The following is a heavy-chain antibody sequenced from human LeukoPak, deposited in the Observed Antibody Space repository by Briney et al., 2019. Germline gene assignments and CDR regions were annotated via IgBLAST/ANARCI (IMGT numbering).Heavy chain of an antibody. CDR3: ARRLPGFLVRGVLNGNWFDP. J-gene: IGHJ5*02. CDR1: SGSISRSYFY. CDR2: VYYSGNT. Sequence: SETLSLTCTVSSGSISRSYFYWGWIRQPPGKGLEWIGSVYYSGNTFYSPSLKSRVTISVDTSKNHFSLRLISVTAADTAVYYCARRLPGFLVRGVLNGNWFDPWGQGTLVTVSS. D-gene: IGHD3-10*01. V-gene: IGHV4-39*02.